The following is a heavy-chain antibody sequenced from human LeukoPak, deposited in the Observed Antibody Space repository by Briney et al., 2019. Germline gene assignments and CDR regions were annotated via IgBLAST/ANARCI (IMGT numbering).Heavy chain of an antibody. CDR2: INHSGST. V-gene: IGHV4-34*01. J-gene: IGHJ5*02. CDR3: ARGRRRRRHDSTAGWFDP. CDR1: GGSFSGYY. D-gene: IGHD3-22*01. Sequence: PSETLSLACAVYGGSFSGYYWSWIRQPPGKGLEWIGEINHSGSTNYNPSLKSRVTISVDTSKNQFSLKLSSVTAADTAVYYCARGRRRRRHDSTAGWFDPWGQGTLVTVSS.